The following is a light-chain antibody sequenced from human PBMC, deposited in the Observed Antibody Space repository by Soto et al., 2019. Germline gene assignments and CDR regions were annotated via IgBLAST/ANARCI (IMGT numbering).Light chain of an antibody. CDR2: GAS. Sequence: EIVMTQSPATLSVSPVESATLXCKASQSISSNLAWYQQKPGQSPRLLIYGASSRATGVPVRFSGSGSGVAFTLTISGLQSEDFAVYHCQQYNQWPGTFGQGTKVDI. CDR1: QSISSN. CDR3: QQYNQWPGT. V-gene: IGKV3-15*01. J-gene: IGKJ1*01.